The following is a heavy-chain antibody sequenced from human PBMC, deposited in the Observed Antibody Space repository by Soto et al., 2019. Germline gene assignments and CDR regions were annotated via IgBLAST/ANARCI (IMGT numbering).Heavy chain of an antibody. D-gene: IGHD1-26*01. V-gene: IGHV1-18*01. CDR3: ARDPFYSGSNLQVGYFDS. CDR2: INPSNDNT. CDR1: NYSFSSFG. J-gene: IGHJ4*02. Sequence: QVQMVQSGAEVKKPGASVKVSCKASNYSFSSFGISWMRQAPGQGLEWMAWINPSNDNTNYAQSLQGRVILTTDTSTSTAYMELRSLRSDDTAVYFCARDPFYSGSNLQVGYFDSWGQGTLVTVSS.